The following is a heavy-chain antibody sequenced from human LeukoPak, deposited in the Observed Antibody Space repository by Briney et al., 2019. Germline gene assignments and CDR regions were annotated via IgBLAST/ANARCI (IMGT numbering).Heavy chain of an antibody. J-gene: IGHJ5*02. CDR1: GFTFSGYS. CDR3: ARGSRDIVVVPAAIDWFDP. Sequence: GGSLRLSCAASGFTFSGYSMNWVRQAPGKGLEWVSSISSSSSYIYYADSVKGRFTISRDNAKNSLYLQMNSLRAEDTAVYYCARGSRDIVVVPAAIDWFDPWGQGTLVTVSS. V-gene: IGHV3-21*01. CDR2: ISSSSSYI. D-gene: IGHD2-2*02.